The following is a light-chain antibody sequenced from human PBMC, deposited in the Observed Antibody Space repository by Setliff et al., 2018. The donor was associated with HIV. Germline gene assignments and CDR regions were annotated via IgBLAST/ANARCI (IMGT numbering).Light chain of an antibody. CDR2: SAS. V-gene: IGKV1-9*01. CDR3: QELSTYPIT. Sequence: IQLTQSPSSLSASVGDRVTITCRASQDISSYLAWYQQKPGKAPRVLVYSASTLQSGVPSRFSGSGSGTEFTLTISSLQPEDFATYYCQELSTYPITFGQGTRLEIK. J-gene: IGKJ5*01. CDR1: QDISSY.